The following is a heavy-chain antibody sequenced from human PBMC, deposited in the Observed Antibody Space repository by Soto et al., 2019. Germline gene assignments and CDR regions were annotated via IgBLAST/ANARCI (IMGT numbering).Heavy chain of an antibody. Sequence: SETLSLTCTVSGGSISSGGYYWSWIRQHPGKGLEWIGYIYYSGSTYYNPSLKSRVTISVDTSKNQFSLKLSSVTAAETAVYYWERGGGSGQWELDYWGQRNLVTVSS. V-gene: IGHV4-31*03. CDR3: ERGGGSGQWELDY. CDR2: IYYSGST. J-gene: IGHJ4*02. CDR1: GGSISSGGYY. D-gene: IGHD2-15*01.